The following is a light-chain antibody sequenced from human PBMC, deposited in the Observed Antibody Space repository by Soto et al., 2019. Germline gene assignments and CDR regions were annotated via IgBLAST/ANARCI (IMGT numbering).Light chain of an antibody. Sequence: QSALTQPASVSGSPGQSITISCTGTSSDVGGYKYVSWYQQHPGKAPKLMIYEVSNRPSGVSSRFSGSKSGNTASLTISGLQAEDEADYYCSSYAGSNNVVFGGGTKLTVL. J-gene: IGLJ2*01. CDR1: SSDVGGYKY. V-gene: IGLV2-14*01. CDR3: SSYAGSNNVV. CDR2: EVS.